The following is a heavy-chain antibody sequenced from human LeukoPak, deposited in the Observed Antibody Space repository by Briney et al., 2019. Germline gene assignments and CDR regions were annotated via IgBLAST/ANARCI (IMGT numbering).Heavy chain of an antibody. CDR2: TYYRSKWYH. Sequence: SQTLSLTCAISGASVSSNSAAWSWIRQSPSRGLEWLGRTYYRSKWYHDYATSVNSRITISPDTSKNQFSLQLNSVTPEDTAVYYCARNLRPDFDYWSQGTLVTVSS. V-gene: IGHV6-1*01. J-gene: IGHJ4*02. CDR1: GASVSSNSAA. CDR3: ARNLRPDFDY. D-gene: IGHD1-14*01.